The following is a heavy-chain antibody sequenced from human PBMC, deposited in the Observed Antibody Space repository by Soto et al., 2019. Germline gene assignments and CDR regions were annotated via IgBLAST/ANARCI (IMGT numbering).Heavy chain of an antibody. D-gene: IGHD3-10*01. J-gene: IGHJ6*02. CDR3: ARVRGNRGHGMDV. CDR2: IWYDGSNK. CDR1: GFTFSSYG. Sequence: QVQLVESGGGVVQPGRSLRLSCAASGFTFSSYGMHWVRQAPGKGLEWVAVIWYDGSNKYYADSVKGRFTISRDNSKNTLYLQMNSLRAEDTAVYYCARVRGNRGHGMDVWGQGTTVTVSS. V-gene: IGHV3-33*01.